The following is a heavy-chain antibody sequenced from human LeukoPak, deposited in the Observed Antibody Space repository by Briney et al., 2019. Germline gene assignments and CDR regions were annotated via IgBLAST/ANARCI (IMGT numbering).Heavy chain of an antibody. CDR2: TYSSGTT. CDR3: AQDISGLGTAAQL. V-gene: IGHV3-53*01. CDR1: GFNVSNNY. D-gene: IGHD3-16*01. Sequence: GGSLRLSCAASGFNVSNNYMHWVRQAPGERLEWVSVTYSSGTTYYADSVKGRFTISRDNSKNTLYLQMDSLRVEDTAIYYCAQDISGLGTAAQLWGQGTLVTVSS. J-gene: IGHJ1*01.